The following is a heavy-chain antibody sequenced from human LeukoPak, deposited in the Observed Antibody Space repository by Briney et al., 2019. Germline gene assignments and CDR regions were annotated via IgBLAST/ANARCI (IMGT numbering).Heavy chain of an antibody. CDR2: IYYSGST. CDR1: GGSISSYY. V-gene: IGHV4-59*01. J-gene: IGHJ5*02. D-gene: IGHD6-19*01. Sequence: SETLSLPCTVSGGSISSYYWSWIRQPPGKGLEWIGYIYYSGSTNYNPSLKSRVTISVDTSKNQFSLKLSSVTAADTAVYYCARGTSGWYLGSSPFDPWGQGTLVTVSS. CDR3: ARGTSGWYLGSSPFDP.